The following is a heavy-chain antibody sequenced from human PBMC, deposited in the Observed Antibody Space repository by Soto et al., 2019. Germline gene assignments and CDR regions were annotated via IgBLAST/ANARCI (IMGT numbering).Heavy chain of an antibody. D-gene: IGHD4-17*01. CDR3: SSDRFGHADSAD. J-gene: IGHJ4*02. CDR2: INQRDGST. CDR1: GFTFTSAY. V-gene: IGHV1-46*01. Sequence: QVLLVQSGAEVKKPGASVRVSCKTSGFTFTSAYMHWVRQAPGQGLEWMGVINQRDGSTLYAQRCQDRVAMTRGTSTSTLYIELGSLTSEDAAICYFSSDRFGHADSADWGQGTLLTVSA.